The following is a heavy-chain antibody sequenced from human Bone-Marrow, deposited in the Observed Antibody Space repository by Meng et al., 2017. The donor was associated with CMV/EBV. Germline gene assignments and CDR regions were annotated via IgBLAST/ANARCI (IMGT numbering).Heavy chain of an antibody. CDR3: AKARVVPVNFDY. CDR2: IKQDGSEK. CDR1: GFTFSSYW. V-gene: IGHV3-7*01. J-gene: IGHJ4*02. Sequence: GESLKISCAASGFTFSSYWMSWVRQAPGKGLEWVANIKQDGSEKYYVGSVKGRFTIYRDNAKNPLYLQMNSLRAEEPAVYYWAKARVVPVNFDYWCQGTLVTFSS. D-gene: IGHD2-2*01.